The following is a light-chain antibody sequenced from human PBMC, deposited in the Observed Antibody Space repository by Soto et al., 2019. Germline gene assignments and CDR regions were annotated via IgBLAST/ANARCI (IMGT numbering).Light chain of an antibody. J-gene: IGLJ1*01. V-gene: IGLV2-14*03. CDR2: DVS. Sequence: QSVLTQPASLSGSPGQSITISCTGTSSDVGGYNYVSWYQHHSGKAPKVMIYDVSNRPSGVSNRFSGSKSGNTASLTISGLQGEDEADYYCSSYTSSSTYVFGTGTKVTVL. CDR1: SSDVGGYNY. CDR3: SSYTSSSTYV.